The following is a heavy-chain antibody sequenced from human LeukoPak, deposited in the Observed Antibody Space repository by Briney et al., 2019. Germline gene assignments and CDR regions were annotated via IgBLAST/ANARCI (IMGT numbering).Heavy chain of an antibody. CDR2: ISGRGGST. CDR3: AKRGIAVTGNNY. J-gene: IGHJ4*02. V-gene: IGHV3-23*01. CDR1: GFSFSSYA. D-gene: IGHD6-19*01. Sequence: PGGSLTLSCVASGFSFSSYAMSWVRQAPGKGLDWVASISGRGGSTSYADSVKGRFTISRDNSKNTLSVQMNSLSAEDTAIYYCAKRGIAVTGNNYWGQGTLVTVSS.